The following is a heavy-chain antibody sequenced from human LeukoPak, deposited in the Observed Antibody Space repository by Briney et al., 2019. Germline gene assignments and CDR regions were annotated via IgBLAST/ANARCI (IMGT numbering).Heavy chain of an antibody. CDR1: GFTFSNYW. D-gene: IGHD5-12*01. CDR2: IHPDGKNT. V-gene: IGHV3-74*01. CDR3: ATYVDIVRYDAFDV. Sequence: GGSLRLSCAASGFTFSNYWMDWVRQAPGKGLVWVSRIHPDGKNTAYADSVKGRFTISRDNARNTLFLQMNSLRTEDAAVYYCATYVDIVRYDAFDVWGQGTMVTVSS. J-gene: IGHJ3*01.